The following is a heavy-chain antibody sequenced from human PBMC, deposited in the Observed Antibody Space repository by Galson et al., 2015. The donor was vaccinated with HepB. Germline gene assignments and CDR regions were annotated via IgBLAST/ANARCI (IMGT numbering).Heavy chain of an antibody. D-gene: IGHD1-1*01. CDR2: TYYRSKWYN. CDR1: GDSVSSNSAA. V-gene: IGHV6-1*01. Sequence: CAISGDSVSSNSAAWNWIRQSPSRGLEWLGRTYYRSKWYNDYAVSVKSRITINPDTSKNQFSLQLNSVTPEETAVYYCARAKGYSYNWKERVYNWFDPWGQGTLVTVSS. CDR3: ARAKGYSYNWKERVYNWFDP. J-gene: IGHJ5*02.